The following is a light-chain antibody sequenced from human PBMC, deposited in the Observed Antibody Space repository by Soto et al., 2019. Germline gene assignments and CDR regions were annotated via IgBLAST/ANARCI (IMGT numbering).Light chain of an antibody. V-gene: IGKV2-30*01. CDR2: KVS. J-gene: IGKJ1*01. CDR3: VQGTHWPRT. Sequence: DVVMTQSPLFLPVTLGQPASISCRSSESLVFSDGNTYLTWLHQRPGQSPRRLIYKVSKRGSGVPDRVSGSGSGPDFTLKISRVEAEDVGLYYCVQGTHWPRTFGQGTKVEIK. CDR1: ESLVFSDGNTY.